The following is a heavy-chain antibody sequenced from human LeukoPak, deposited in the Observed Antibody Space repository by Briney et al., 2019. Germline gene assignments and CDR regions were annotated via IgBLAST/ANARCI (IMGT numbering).Heavy chain of an antibody. CDR3: ARANIVVVPAARDDEINWFDP. Sequence: ASVKVSCKASGYTFTSYGIRWVRQAPGQGLEWMGWISAYNGNTNYAQKLQGRVTMTTDTSTSTAYMELRSLRSDDTAVYYCARANIVVVPAARDDEINWFDPWGQGTLVTVSS. J-gene: IGHJ5*02. CDR1: GYTFTSYG. CDR2: ISAYNGNT. V-gene: IGHV1-18*01. D-gene: IGHD2-2*01.